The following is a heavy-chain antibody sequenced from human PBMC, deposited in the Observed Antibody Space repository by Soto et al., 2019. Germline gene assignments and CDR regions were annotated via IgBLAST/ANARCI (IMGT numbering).Heavy chain of an antibody. CDR2: IYPGDSDT. V-gene: IGHV5-51*01. J-gene: IGHJ4*02. Sequence: GESMKISCDGAGYSFTIYCIGLVRQMPGKGLEWMGIIYPGDSDTRYSPSFQGQVTISADKSISTAYLQWSSLKASDTAMYYCARHSWALAAAGDSFDYWGQGTLVTVSS. D-gene: IGHD6-13*01. CDR3: ARHSWALAAAGDSFDY. CDR1: GYSFTIYC.